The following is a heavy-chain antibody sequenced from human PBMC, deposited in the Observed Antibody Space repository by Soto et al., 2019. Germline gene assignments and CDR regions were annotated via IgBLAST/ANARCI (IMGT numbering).Heavy chain of an antibody. J-gene: IGHJ4*02. D-gene: IGHD6-25*01. CDR1: GFTFSSYG. CDR3: TTESGQQRLGEFGY. V-gene: IGHV3-33*01. Sequence: QVQLVESGGGVVQPGRSLRLSCAASGFTFSSYGMHWVRQAPGKGLEWVAVIWYDGSNKYYADSVKGRFTISRDDSKNTLYLQMNSLRAEDTAVYYCTTESGQQRLGEFGYWGQGTLVAVSP. CDR2: IWYDGSNK.